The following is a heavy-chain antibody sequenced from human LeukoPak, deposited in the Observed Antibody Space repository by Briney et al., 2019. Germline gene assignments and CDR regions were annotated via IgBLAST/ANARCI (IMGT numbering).Heavy chain of an antibody. CDR2: IIPILGIA. CDR1: GGTFSSYA. D-gene: IGHD2-21*02. J-gene: IGHJ4*02. Sequence: SVKVSCKASGGTFSSYAISWVRQAPGQGLEWMGRIIPILGIANYAQKFQGRVTVTADKSTSTAYMELSSLRSEDTAVYYCARGRTDLVTAMSYWGQGTLVTVSS. CDR3: ARGRTDLVTAMSY. V-gene: IGHV1-69*04.